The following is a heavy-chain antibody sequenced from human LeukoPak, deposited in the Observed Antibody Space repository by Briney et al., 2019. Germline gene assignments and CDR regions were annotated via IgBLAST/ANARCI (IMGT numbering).Heavy chain of an antibody. CDR2: ISYDGSNK. CDR3: ARDNSAMVPRYFDY. D-gene: IGHD5-18*01. Sequence: GGSLRLSCAASGFTFSSYAMHWVRQAPGKGLEWVAVISYDGSNKYYADSVKGRFTISRDNSKNTLYLQMNSLRAEDTAVYYCARDNSAMVPRYFDYWGQGTLVTVSS. V-gene: IGHV3-30-3*01. J-gene: IGHJ4*02. CDR1: GFTFSSYA.